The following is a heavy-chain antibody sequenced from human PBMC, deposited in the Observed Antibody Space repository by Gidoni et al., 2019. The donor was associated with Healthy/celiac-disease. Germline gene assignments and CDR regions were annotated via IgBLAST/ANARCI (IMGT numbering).Heavy chain of an antibody. Sequence: QVQLQQWGAGLLKPSETLSLTCAVYGGSFSGYYWGWIRQPPGKGRGGVGEINHGGSTNYTPSFKSRVTISVNTSKNQFSLKRSSVTAADTAVYYCARARRGGGFDPWGQGTLVTVSS. V-gene: IGHV4-34*01. CDR3: ARARRGGGFDP. CDR1: GGSFSGYY. D-gene: IGHD3-16*01. J-gene: IGHJ5*02. CDR2: INHGGST.